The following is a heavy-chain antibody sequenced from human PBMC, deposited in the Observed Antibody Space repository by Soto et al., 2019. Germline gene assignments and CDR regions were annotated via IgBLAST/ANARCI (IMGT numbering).Heavy chain of an antibody. CDR3: ARDQDSYCSGGSCYRFDP. V-gene: IGHV3-21*01. D-gene: IGHD2-15*01. CDR2: ISSSSSYI. CDR1: VFTFSSYS. Sequence: PWGSLRLCCSASVFTFSSYSMNWFRQAPGKWLEWVSSISSSSSYIYCADSVKGRFTISRDNAKNSLYLQMNSLRAEDTAVYYCARDQDSYCSGGSCYRFDPWGQGTQVTVSS. J-gene: IGHJ5*02.